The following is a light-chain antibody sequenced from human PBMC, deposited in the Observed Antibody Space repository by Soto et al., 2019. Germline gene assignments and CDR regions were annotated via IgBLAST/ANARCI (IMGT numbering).Light chain of an antibody. V-gene: IGKV1-8*01. CDR1: RGISSH. CDR2: TAS. CDR3: QQYFSYPLT. Sequence: AIRMTQSPSSFSASTGDRVTITCRASRGISSHLAWYQVKPGKAPRLLIYTASYLESGVPSRFSGSGSGTDFTLTISSLQSEDFAVYYGQQYFSYPLTFGGGTKVEIK. J-gene: IGKJ4*01.